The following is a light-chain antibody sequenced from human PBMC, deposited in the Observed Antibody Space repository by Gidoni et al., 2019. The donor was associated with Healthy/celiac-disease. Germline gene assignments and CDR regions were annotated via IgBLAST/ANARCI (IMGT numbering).Light chain of an antibody. CDR1: SSDVGGYNY. V-gene: IGLV2-14*01. CDR3: SSYTSSSFVV. CDR2: DVS. Sequence: QSALTQPASVSESPGPSITISCTGTSSDVGGYNYVSWYQQHPGKAPKLMIYDVSNRPSGVSNRFSGSKSGNTASLTISGLQAEDEADYYCSSYTSSSFVVFGGGTKLTVL. J-gene: IGLJ2*01.